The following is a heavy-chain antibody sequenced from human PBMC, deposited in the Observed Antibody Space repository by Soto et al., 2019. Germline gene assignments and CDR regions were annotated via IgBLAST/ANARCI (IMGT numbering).Heavy chain of an antibody. CDR3: SHLPVDYDYGSGNCFWFVP. J-gene: IGHJ5*02. V-gene: IGHV2-5*01. Sequence: QITLKESGPTLVKPTQTLTLTCSFSGFSLTTSGVGVGWIRQPPGKALEWLALIYGNDDKRYSRSLQSRLTITKDTSKNQVVLSVTNMGPVDTATYSFSHLPVDYDYGSGNCFWFVPWGQGTLVPVSS. CDR2: IYGNDDK. D-gene: IGHD3-10*01. CDR1: GFSLTTSGVG.